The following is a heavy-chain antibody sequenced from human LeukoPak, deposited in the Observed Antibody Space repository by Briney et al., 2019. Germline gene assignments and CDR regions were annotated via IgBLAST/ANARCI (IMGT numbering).Heavy chain of an antibody. J-gene: IGHJ3*02. Sequence: PGGSLRLSCAASGFTFSDFAMSWVRLAPGKGLEWVSSIEKNAGGAYYADSVKGRFTIFRDTAKNSLYLQMNNLRGEDTAVYYCARDVSSSTRAFDIWGQGTMVAVS. CDR3: ARDVSSSTRAFDI. CDR2: IEKNAGGA. V-gene: IGHV3-23*01. CDR1: GFTFSDFA. D-gene: IGHD1-1*01.